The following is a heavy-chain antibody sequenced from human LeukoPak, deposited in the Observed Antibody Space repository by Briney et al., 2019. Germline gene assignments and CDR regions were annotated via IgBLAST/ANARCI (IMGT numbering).Heavy chain of an antibody. D-gene: IGHD3-22*01. Sequence: SQTLSLTCAISGDSVSSNSAAWNWIRQSPSRGLEWLGRTYYRSKWYNDYAVSVKSRITINPDTSKNQFSLQLNSVTPEDTAVYYCARRNYYDSSGYWGPKYYFDYWGQGTLVTVSS. CDR2: TYYRSKWYN. CDR1: GDSVSSNSAA. V-gene: IGHV6-1*01. J-gene: IGHJ4*02. CDR3: ARRNYYDSSGYWGPKYYFDY.